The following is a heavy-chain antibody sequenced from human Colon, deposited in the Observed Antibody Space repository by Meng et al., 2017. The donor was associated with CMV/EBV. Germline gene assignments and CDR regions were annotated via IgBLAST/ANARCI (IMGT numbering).Heavy chain of an antibody. V-gene: IGHV3-21*01. CDR2: ISSPGTYT. J-gene: IGHJ4*02. Sequence: GESLKISCAASEFTFSAYWMSWVRQAPGKGLEWVSSISSPGTYTHYADSVKGRFTISRDNAKNSLYLQMSTVRAEDTAVYYCVREGYDWNVPSFFYYWGQGAQVTVSS. CDR3: VREGYDWNVPSFFYY. CDR1: EFTFSAYW. D-gene: IGHD1-20*01.